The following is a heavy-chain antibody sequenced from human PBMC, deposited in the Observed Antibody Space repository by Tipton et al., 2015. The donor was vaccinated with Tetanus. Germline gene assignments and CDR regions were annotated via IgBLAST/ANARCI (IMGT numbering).Heavy chain of an antibody. V-gene: IGHV3-73*01. J-gene: IGHJ6*02. Sequence: SLRLSCAASGFTFSDSAMHWVRQASGKGLEWVGRVRTKANSYATAYAASVKGRFTISRDDSKNTAYLQMNSLKTEDTAVYYCTRHGGDGYNSYYYVMDVWGQGTTVTVSS. CDR1: GFTFSDSA. CDR3: TRHGGDGYNSYYYVMDV. CDR2: VRTKANSYAT. D-gene: IGHD5-24*01.